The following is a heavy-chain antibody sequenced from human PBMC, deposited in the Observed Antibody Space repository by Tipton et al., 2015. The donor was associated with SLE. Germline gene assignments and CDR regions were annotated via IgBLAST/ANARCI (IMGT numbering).Heavy chain of an antibody. V-gene: IGHV4-31*03. J-gene: IGHJ4*02. CDR3: ARVPRTFYYDYSGHFDY. CDR2: IYYTMSA. Sequence: TLSLTCTVSGDSISNSGYYWSWIRQHPGKGLEWIGYIYYTMSAYYNPSLKSRVIISLDTSKNHFSLKLSSVTAADTAVYYCARVPRTFYYDYSGHFDYWGPGTLVTVSS. CDR1: GDSISNSGYY. D-gene: IGHD3-22*01.